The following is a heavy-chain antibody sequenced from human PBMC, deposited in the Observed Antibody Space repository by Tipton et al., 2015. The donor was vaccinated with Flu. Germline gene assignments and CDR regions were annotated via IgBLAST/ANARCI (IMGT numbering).Heavy chain of an antibody. V-gene: IGHV3-53*01. J-gene: IGHJ5*02. CDR2: IYSDGRA. CDR1: GFSFSNYW. Sequence: GSLRLSCAASGFSFSNYWMHWVRQAPGKGLVWVSVIYSDGRAYYVDSVKGRFTVSRDDSKNMLSLQMDSLRAEDTAVYYCTRGQGANPWGQGTLVTVSS. CDR3: TRGQGANP.